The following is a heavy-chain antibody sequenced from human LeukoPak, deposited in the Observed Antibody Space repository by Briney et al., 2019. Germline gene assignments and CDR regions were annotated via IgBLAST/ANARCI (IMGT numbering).Heavy chain of an antibody. CDR2: ISSSSSYI. CDR1: GFTFSSYS. Sequence: PGRSLRLSCAASGFTFSSYSMNWVRQAPGKGLEWVSSISSSSSYIYYADSVKGRFTISRDNAKNSLYLQMNSLRAEDTAVYYCARAPYFSGIKEFDYWGQGTLVPVSS. CDR3: ARAPYFSGIKEFDY. D-gene: IGHD3-10*01. J-gene: IGHJ4*02. V-gene: IGHV3-21*01.